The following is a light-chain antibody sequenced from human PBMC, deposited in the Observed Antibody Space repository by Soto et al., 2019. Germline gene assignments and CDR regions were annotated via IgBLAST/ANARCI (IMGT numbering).Light chain of an antibody. Sequence: EMVMTQSPASLFVSPGEGATLXCRASQSLSPDFVWYQQTPGEAPRLLITDTSTRATGIQARFSGSGSGKEFTLNISSLQSADSAVYYCQQYSNWPPLTFGQGTRLEIK. CDR3: QQYSNWPPLT. CDR2: DTS. V-gene: IGKV3-15*01. J-gene: IGKJ5*01. CDR1: QSLSPD.